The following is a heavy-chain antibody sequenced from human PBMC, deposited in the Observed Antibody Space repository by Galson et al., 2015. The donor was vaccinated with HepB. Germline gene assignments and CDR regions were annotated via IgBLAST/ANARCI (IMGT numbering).Heavy chain of an antibody. Sequence: LSLTCAVSGGTISSGNWWSWVRQPPGKGLEWIGEIYHSGTANYNPSLESRGTISLDKSKNQISLKLTSVTAADTAVYYCARHVGVPGTRGFDYWGQGTLVTVSS. CDR3: ARHVGVPGTRGFDY. D-gene: IGHD2-2*01. J-gene: IGHJ4*02. V-gene: IGHV4-4*02. CDR1: GGTISSGNW. CDR2: IYHSGTA.